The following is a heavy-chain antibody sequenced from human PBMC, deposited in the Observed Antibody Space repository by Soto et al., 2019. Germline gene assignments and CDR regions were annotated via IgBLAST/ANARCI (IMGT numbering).Heavy chain of an antibody. CDR2: INPNSGGT. Sequence: ASVKVSCKASGYTFTGYYMHWVRQAPGQGLEWMGWINPNSGGTNYAQKFQGWVTMTRDTSASTAYMELSSLRSEDTAVYYCAGHIVVVTAIRGWDDAFDIWGQGTMVTVSS. CDR1: GYTFTGYY. D-gene: IGHD2-21*02. J-gene: IGHJ3*02. V-gene: IGHV1-2*04. CDR3: AGHIVVVTAIRGWDDAFDI.